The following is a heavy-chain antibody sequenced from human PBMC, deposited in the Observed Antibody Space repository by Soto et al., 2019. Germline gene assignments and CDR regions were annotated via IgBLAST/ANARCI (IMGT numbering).Heavy chain of an antibody. V-gene: IGHV1-2*04. CDR1: GYTFTGYY. CDR3: ARDNCSGGSCYSDARMDV. D-gene: IGHD2-15*01. Sequence: ASVKVSCKASGYTFTGYYIHWVRQAPGQGLEWMGWINPNSGGTSYAQKFQGWVTMTSDTSISTAYMELSRLISDDTAVYYCARDNCSGGSCYSDARMDVWGQGTTVTVSS. J-gene: IGHJ6*02. CDR2: INPNSGGT.